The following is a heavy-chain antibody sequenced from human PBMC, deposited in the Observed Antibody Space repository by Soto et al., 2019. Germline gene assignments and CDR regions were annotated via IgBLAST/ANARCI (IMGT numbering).Heavy chain of an antibody. CDR2: INPNSGGT. Sequence: ASVKVSCKASGYTFTGYYMHWVRQAPGQGLEWMGWINPNSGGTNYAQKFQGWVTMTRDTSISTAYMELSRLRSDDTAVYYCAREPHNYYGSAFDYWGQGTLVTVSS. V-gene: IGHV1-2*04. CDR1: GYTFTGYY. CDR3: AREPHNYYGSAFDY. D-gene: IGHD3-10*01. J-gene: IGHJ4*02.